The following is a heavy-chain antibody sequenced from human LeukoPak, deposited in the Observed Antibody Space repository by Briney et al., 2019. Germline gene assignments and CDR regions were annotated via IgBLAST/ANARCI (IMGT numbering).Heavy chain of an antibody. Sequence: ASVKVSCKASGYTFTSYGISWVRQAPGQGLEWMGWISAYNGNTSYAQKLQGRVTMTTDTSTSTAYMELRSLRSDDTAVYYCARSVTYYYDSSGYYSWWFDPWGQGTLVTVSS. CDR2: ISAYNGNT. CDR1: GYTFTSYG. V-gene: IGHV1-18*01. J-gene: IGHJ5*02. CDR3: ARSVTYYYDSSGYYSWWFDP. D-gene: IGHD3-22*01.